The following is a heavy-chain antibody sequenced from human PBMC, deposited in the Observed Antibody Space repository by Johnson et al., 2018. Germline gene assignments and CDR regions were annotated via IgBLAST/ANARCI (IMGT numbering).Heavy chain of an antibody. J-gene: IGHJ6*03. Sequence: EVQLVESGGGVVQPGRSLRLSCAASGFTFSSYSMNWVRQAPGKGLEWVSYISSSSSTIYYADSVKGRFTISRDNAKNSLYLQMNSLRAEDTAVYYCAREYYYYYYMDVWGKGTTVTVSS. CDR1: GFTFSSYS. V-gene: IGHV3-48*01. CDR2: ISSSSSTI. CDR3: AREYYYYYYMDV.